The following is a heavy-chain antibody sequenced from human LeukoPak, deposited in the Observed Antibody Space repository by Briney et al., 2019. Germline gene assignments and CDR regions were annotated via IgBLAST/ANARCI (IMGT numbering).Heavy chain of an antibody. CDR3: ATSDDSSGSD. CDR1: GFTLSGYW. J-gene: IGHJ4*02. CDR2: INLDGSVR. Sequence: GSLRLSCAASGFTLSGYWMSWVRQAPGKGLEWVANINLDGSVRHYVDSARGRFTISRDNAKNSLYLQMNSPRAEDTALYYCATSDDSSGSDWGQGTLVTVSS. D-gene: IGHD3-22*01. V-gene: IGHV3-7*01.